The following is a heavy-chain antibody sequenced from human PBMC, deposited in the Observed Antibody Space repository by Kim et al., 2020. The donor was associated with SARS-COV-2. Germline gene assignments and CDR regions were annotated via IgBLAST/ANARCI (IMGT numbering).Heavy chain of an antibody. CDR1: GFTFSSYA. Sequence: LSLTCAASGFTFSSYAMSWVRQAPGKGLEWVSAISGSGGSTYYADSVKGRFTISRDNSKNTLYLQMNSLRAEDTAVYYCAKDIGYYYDSSGYEPPNAFQGGDAFDIWGQGTMVTVSS. CDR3: AKDIGYYYDSSGYEPPNAFQGGDAFDI. D-gene: IGHD3-22*01. V-gene: IGHV3-23*01. J-gene: IGHJ3*02. CDR2: ISGSGGST.